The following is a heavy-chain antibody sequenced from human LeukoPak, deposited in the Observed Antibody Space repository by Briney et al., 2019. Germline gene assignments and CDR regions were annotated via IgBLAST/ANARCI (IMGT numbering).Heavy chain of an antibody. CDR2: ISAYNGNT. D-gene: IGHD3-10*01. CDR3: ARDSWITLDRGVSSSYYYFDY. J-gene: IGHJ4*02. V-gene: IGHV1-18*01. CDR1: GYSFTSHG. Sequence: ASVTVSFKASGYSFTSHGVSWVRQAPGQGLEWMGWISAYNGNTNYAQKLQGRVTMTTDTSTSTAYMELRSLRCDDTAVYYCARDSWITLDRGVSSSYYYFDYWGKGTLVTVSS.